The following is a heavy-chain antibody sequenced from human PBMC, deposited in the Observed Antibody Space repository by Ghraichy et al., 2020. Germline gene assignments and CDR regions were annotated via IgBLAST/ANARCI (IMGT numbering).Heavy chain of an antibody. D-gene: IGHD3-22*01. Sequence: SQTLSLTCTVSGGSISSYYWSWIRQPPGKGLEWIGYIYYSGSTNYNPSLKSRVTISVDTSKNQFSLKLSSVTAADTAVYYCARDNRYYYDSSGYYLPLYYYYYMDVWGKGTTVTVSS. CDR1: GGSISSYY. CDR2: IYYSGST. V-gene: IGHV4-59*01. CDR3: ARDNRYYYDSSGYYLPLYYYYYMDV. J-gene: IGHJ6*03.